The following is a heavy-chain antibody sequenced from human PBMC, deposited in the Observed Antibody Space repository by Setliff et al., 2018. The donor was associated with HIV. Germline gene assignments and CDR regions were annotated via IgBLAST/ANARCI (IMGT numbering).Heavy chain of an antibody. J-gene: IGHJ6*03. Sequence: GGSLRLSCAASGFTFRDHYMTWIRQAPGKGLEWVSYISGSGSTIYYADSVKGRFTISRDNAQNSVFLQMNSLRAEDTAVYYCARVSELLAYYMDVWGKGTTVTVSS. CDR3: ARVSELLAYYMDV. V-gene: IGHV3-11*04. CDR1: GFTFRDHY. D-gene: IGHD1-26*01. CDR2: ISGSGSTI.